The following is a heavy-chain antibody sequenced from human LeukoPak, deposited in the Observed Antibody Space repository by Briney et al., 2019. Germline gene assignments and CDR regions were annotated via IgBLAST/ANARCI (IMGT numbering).Heavy chain of an antibody. CDR2: ISSSCSTI. CDR1: GFTFSTYE. D-gene: IGHD3-10*02. CDR3: AELGITMIGGV. Sequence: GGSLGLSCAASGFTFSTYEMNWVRQAPGKGLEWLSYISSSCSTIYYADSVKGRFTISREKAKNSLYMQMNSLRAEDTAVYYCAELGITMIGGVWGKGTTVTISS. V-gene: IGHV3-48*03. J-gene: IGHJ6*04.